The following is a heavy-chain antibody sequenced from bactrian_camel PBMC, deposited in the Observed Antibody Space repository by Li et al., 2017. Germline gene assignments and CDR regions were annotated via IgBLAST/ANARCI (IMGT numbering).Heavy chain of an antibody. CDR3: AADRTGGSCYTAQWDFGY. V-gene: IGHV3S55*01. CDR2: QRDAAT. Sequence: VQLVESGGGSVQAGGSLRLSCVVSGYMYDSFRMTWFRQAPGKEREGVAAQRDAATYYADSVKGRFTISKDNAKNTLYLQMNSLKPEDSAMYYCAADRTGGSCYTAQWDFGYWGQGTQVTVS. D-gene: IGHD6*01. CDR1: GYMYDSFR. J-gene: IGHJ6*01.